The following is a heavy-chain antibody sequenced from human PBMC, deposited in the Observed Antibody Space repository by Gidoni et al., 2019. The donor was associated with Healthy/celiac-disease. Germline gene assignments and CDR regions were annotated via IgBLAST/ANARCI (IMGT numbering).Heavy chain of an antibody. V-gene: IGHV1-3*01. CDR3: ARDLGFYCSSTSCYRSSFDI. D-gene: IGHD2-2*01. Sequence: QVQLVQSGAAVKKPGASVTVSCKASGYTFTSYAMHWVRQAPGQRLEWMGWINAGNGNTKYSRKFQGRVTITRDTTASTAYMELSSLRSEDTAVYYCARDLGFYCSSTSCYRSSFDIWGQGTMVTVSS. J-gene: IGHJ3*02. CDR2: INAGNGNT. CDR1: GYTFTSYA.